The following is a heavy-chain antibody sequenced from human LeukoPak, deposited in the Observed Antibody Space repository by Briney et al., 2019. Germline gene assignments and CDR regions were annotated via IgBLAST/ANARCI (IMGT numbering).Heavy chain of an antibody. J-gene: IGHJ3*02. CDR1: GGSFSGYY. V-gene: IGHV4-34*01. D-gene: IGHD3-10*01. CDR3: ARVPYYYGSGSYDAFDI. CDR2: INHRGST. Sequence: SETLSLTCAVYGGSFSGYYWSWIRQPPGKGLEWIGEINHRGSTTYIPSLKSRVTISVDTSNNQFSLKLSSVTAADTAVYYCARVPYYYGSGSYDAFDIWGQGTMVTVSS.